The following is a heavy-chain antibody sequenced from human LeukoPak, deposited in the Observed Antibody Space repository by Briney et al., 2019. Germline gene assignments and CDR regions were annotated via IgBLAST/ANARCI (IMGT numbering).Heavy chain of an antibody. V-gene: IGHV4-39*01. CDR3: ARPKERGSAFDI. J-gene: IGHJ3*02. D-gene: IGHD3-16*01. CDR2: MYYSGST. CDR1: GGSISSYY. Sequence: SETLSLTCTVSGGSISSYYWGWIRQPPGKGLEWIGSMYYSGSTYYNPSLKSRVTISVDTSKNQISLKLNSVTAADTAVYYCARPKERGSAFDIWGQGTMVTVSS.